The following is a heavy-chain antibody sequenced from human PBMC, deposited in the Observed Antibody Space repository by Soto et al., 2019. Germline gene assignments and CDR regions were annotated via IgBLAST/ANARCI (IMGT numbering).Heavy chain of an antibody. CDR2: ISGSGGST. V-gene: IGHV3-23*01. D-gene: IGHD2-15*01. CDR1: GFPFSIYA. J-gene: IGHJ4*02. CDR3: AKDIALCSGGSCYSDY. Sequence: GGSLRLSCAASGFPFSIYAMSWVRQSPGKGLEWVSAISGSGGSTYYADSVKGRFTISRDNSKNTLYLQMNSLRAEDTAVYYCAKDIALCSGGSCYSDYWGQGTLFTVSS.